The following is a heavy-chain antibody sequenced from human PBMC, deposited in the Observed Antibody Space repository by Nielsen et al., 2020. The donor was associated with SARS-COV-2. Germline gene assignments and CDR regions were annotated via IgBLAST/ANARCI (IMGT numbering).Heavy chain of an antibody. CDR2: ISYDGSNK. CDR3: ARESRAGLLWFGELTPPGLDV. D-gene: IGHD3-10*01. Sequence: GGSLRLSCAASGFTFSSYAMHWVRQAPGKGLEWVAVISYDGSNKYYADSVKGRFTISRDNSKNTLYLQMNSLRAEDTAVYYCARESRAGLLWFGELTPPGLDVWGQGTTVTVSS. CDR1: GFTFSSYA. J-gene: IGHJ6*02. V-gene: IGHV3-30*04.